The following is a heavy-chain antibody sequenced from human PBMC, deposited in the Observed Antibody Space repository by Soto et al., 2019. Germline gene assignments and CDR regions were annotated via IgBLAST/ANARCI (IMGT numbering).Heavy chain of an antibody. V-gene: IGHV1-8*01. CDR2: MNPNSGNT. CDR3: AKWVVTYYDVWRGRYPYYGMDV. J-gene: IGHJ6*02. CDR1: GYTFTSYD. Sequence: GGSVKVSCKASGYTFTSYDINWVRQATGQGLEWMGWMNPNSGNTGYAQKFQGRVTMTRNTSISTAYMELSSLRSEDTAVYYCAKWVVTYYDVWRGRYPYYGMDVWGQGTPGTVS. D-gene: IGHD3-3*01.